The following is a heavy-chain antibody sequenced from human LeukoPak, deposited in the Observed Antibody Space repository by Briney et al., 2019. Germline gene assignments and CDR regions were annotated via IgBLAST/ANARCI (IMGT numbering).Heavy chain of an antibody. V-gene: IGHV1-69*04. Sequence: ASVKVSCKASGGTFSSYAISWVRQAPGQGLEWMGRIIPILGIANYAQKFQGRVTITADKSTSTAYMELSSLRSEDTAVYYCARDLGDDGDVRYRAFDIWGQGTMVTVSS. D-gene: IGHD4-17*01. CDR1: GGTFSSYA. CDR2: IIPILGIA. CDR3: ARDLGDDGDVRYRAFDI. J-gene: IGHJ3*02.